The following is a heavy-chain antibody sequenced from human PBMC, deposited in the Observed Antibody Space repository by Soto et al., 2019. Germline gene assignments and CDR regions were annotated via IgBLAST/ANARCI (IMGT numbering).Heavy chain of an antibody. V-gene: IGHV1-18*01. CDR1: GYTFISYG. D-gene: IGHD3-22*01. J-gene: IGHJ4*02. Sequence: QVQLVQSGAEVKKPGASVKVSCKASGYTFISYGISWVRQAPGQGLEWMGWVSADSGNTNYAQKLQGRVTMTTDTSTSTAYMELRSLKSDDTAMYYCARRPPFSCGNYVTYYFDSWGQGTLVTVSS. CDR3: ARRPPFSCGNYVTYYFDS. CDR2: VSADSGNT.